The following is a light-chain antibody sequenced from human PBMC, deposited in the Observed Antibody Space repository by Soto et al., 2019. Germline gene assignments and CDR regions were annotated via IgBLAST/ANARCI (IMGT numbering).Light chain of an antibody. V-gene: IGKV1-5*03. Sequence: DIQMTQSPSTLSASVGDRVTITCRASQSISSWLAWYQQKPGKAPKLLIYKASSLESGVPSRFSGSGSGTEFTLTISSLQPDDFATYYCQQYSTYTPRTFGQGTTVEIK. CDR3: QQYSTYTPRT. CDR2: KAS. J-gene: IGKJ1*01. CDR1: QSISSW.